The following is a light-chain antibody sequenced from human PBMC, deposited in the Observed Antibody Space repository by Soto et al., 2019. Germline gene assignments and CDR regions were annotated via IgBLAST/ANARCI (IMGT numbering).Light chain of an antibody. CDR1: QGLVYSDGNTF. CDR3: VQGTHWPWT. Sequence: DVVMTQSPLSLSVTLGQPASISCRSSQGLVYSDGNTFLNWFHQRPGQSPRRLIYQVSNRDSGVPDRFSGSASGTDYTLTSIRVEAEDVGIYSCVQGTHWPWTFGQGTKVEIK. CDR2: QVS. J-gene: IGKJ1*01. V-gene: IGKV2-30*01.